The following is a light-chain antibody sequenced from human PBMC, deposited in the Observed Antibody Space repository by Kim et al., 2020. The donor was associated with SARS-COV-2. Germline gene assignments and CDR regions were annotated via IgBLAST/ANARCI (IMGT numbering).Light chain of an antibody. J-gene: IGLJ1*01. CDR1: SSDAGGYNY. Sequence: QSALTQPPSASGSPGQSVTISCTGTSSDAGGYNYVSWYQQHPGKAPKLMIYEVSKRPSGVPDRFSGSKSGNTASLTVSGLHAEDEADYYCSSYAGSNNVFGTGTKVTVL. CDR3: SSYAGSNNV. V-gene: IGLV2-8*01. CDR2: EVS.